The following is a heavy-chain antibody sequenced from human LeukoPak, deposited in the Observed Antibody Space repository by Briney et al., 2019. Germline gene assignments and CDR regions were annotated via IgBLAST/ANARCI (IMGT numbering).Heavy chain of an antibody. Sequence: GGSLRLSCAASGFTFSSHWMHWVRQGPGKGLVWVSRINSDGSRTIYAVSVKGRFTISRDSAKNTLYLQMNSLRAEDTAVYYCAREVGDYYDSSGSFGYWGQGTLVTVSS. CDR3: AREVGDYYDSSGSFGY. J-gene: IGHJ4*02. D-gene: IGHD3-22*01. CDR2: INSDGSRT. CDR1: GFTFSSHW. V-gene: IGHV3-74*01.